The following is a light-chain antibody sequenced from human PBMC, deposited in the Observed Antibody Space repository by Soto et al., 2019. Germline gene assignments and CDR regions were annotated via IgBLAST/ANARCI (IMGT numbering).Light chain of an antibody. Sequence: PGDRATLSCRASQSVNSNYLAWYQRKPGQAPRLLIYGASNRATDIPYRFSASGSGTDFTLTITRLEAEYFAVYYCQQYDSTPRTFGQGTKGEI. J-gene: IGKJ1*01. CDR3: QQYDSTPRT. CDR1: QSVNSNY. CDR2: GAS. V-gene: IGKV3-20*01.